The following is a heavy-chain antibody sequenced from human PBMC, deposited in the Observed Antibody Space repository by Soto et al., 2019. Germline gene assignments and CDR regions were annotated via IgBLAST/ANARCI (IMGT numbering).Heavy chain of an antibody. V-gene: IGHV4-34*01. J-gene: IGHJ6*02. CDR3: ARGGIRAAPTGYYYYYYGMDV. CDR1: GGSFSGYY. CDR2: INHSGST. Sequence: SETLSLTCAVYGGSFSGYYWSWIRQPPGKGLEWIREINHSGSTNYNPSLKIRFTISVDTSKNHFSLKLSFVPPADTAVYYFARGGIRAAPTGYYYYYYGMDVWGQGTRVT. D-gene: IGHD6-13*01.